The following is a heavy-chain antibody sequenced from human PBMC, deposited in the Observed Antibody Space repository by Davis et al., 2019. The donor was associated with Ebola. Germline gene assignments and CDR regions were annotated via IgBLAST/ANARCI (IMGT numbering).Heavy chain of an antibody. D-gene: IGHD3-22*01. CDR3: ARDLGVRDSSVSDY. CDR1: GFTFNTYG. V-gene: IGHV3-48*02. J-gene: IGHJ4*02. CDR2: ISSSSRTI. Sequence: GGSLRLSCAASGFTFNTYGMHWVRQAPGRGLEWVSYISSSSRTIYYADSVKGRFTISRDNAKNSLYLQMGSLRDEDTAVYYCARDLGVRDSSVSDYWGQGILVTVSS.